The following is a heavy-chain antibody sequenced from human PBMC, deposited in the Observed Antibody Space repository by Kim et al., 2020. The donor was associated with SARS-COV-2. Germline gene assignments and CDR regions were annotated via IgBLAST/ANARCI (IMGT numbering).Heavy chain of an antibody. CDR3: ARERVGSY. Sequence: GGSLRLSCAASGFTFSSYSMNWVRQAPGKGLEWVSYISSSSSTIYYADSVKGRFTISRDNAKNSLYLQMNSLRAEDTAVYYCARERVGSYWGQGTLVTVSS. CDR2: ISSSSSTI. V-gene: IGHV3-48*04. D-gene: IGHD1-26*01. CDR1: GFTFSSYS. J-gene: IGHJ4*02.